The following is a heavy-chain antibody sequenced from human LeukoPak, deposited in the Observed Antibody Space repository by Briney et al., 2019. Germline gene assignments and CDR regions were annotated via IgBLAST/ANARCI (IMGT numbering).Heavy chain of an antibody. Sequence: SETLSLTCSVSGGSISGYYWNWIRQPPGKGLEWIGYINYSGSTDYNPSLKSRVTISVDTSKNQFSLSLSSVTAADTAVYYCARVGSGYSYGYNDYWGQGTLVTVSS. V-gene: IGHV4-59*01. CDR2: INYSGST. CDR3: ARVGSGYSYGYNDY. J-gene: IGHJ4*02. CDR1: GGSISGYY. D-gene: IGHD5-18*01.